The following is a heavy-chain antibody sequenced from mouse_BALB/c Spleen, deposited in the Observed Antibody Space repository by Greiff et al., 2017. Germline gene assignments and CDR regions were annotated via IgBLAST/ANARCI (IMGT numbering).Heavy chain of an antibody. J-gene: IGHJ3*01. V-gene: IGHV5-17*02. CDR1: GFTFSSFG. CDR3: ARDYYGSSGFAY. D-gene: IGHD1-1*01. CDR2: ISSGSSTI. Sequence: EVKLVESGGGLVQPGGSRKLSCAASGFTFSSFGMHWVRQAPEKGLEWVAYISSGSSTIYYADTVKGRFTISRDNPKNTLFLQMTSLRSEDTAMYYCARDYYGSSGFAYWGQGTLVTVSA.